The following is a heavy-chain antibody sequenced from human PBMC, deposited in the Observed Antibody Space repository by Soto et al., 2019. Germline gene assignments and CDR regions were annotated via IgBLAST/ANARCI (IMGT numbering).Heavy chain of an antibody. J-gene: IGHJ4*02. CDR3: ARSIVVVTALDY. CDR2: INAGNGNT. V-gene: IGHV1-3*05. Sequence: QVQLVQSGAEEKKPGASVKVSCKASGYTFTSYAMHWVRQAPGQRLEWMGWINAGNGNTKYSQKFQGRVTITRDTSASTAYMELSNLRSEDTAVYYCARSIVVVTALDYWGQGTLVTVSS. CDR1: GYTFTSYA. D-gene: IGHD2-21*02.